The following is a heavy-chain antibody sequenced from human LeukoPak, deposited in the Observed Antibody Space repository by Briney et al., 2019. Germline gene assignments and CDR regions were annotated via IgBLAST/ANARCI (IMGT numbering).Heavy chain of an antibody. CDR1: GFTFSSYA. J-gene: IGHJ4*02. D-gene: IGHD3-10*01. V-gene: IGHV3-23*01. Sequence: GGSLRLSCAASGFTFSSYAMSWVRQAPGKGLEWVSDISGSGGSTNYADSVKGRFTISRDNSKSTLHLQMNSLRAEDTALYYCAKKASLVRGENYLDFWGQGTLVTVSS. CDR3: AKKASLVRGENYLDF. CDR2: ISGSGGST.